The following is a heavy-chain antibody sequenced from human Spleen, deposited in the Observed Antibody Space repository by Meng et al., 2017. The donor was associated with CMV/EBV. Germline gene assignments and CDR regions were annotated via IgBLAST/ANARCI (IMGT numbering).Heavy chain of an antibody. J-gene: IGHJ3*02. V-gene: IGHV3-9*01. D-gene: IGHD1-26*01. CDR3: ARVGLGFDI. CDR2: ISWNSGSI. CDR1: GFPFDDYA. Sequence: GGSLRLSCAASGFPFDDYAMHWVRQGPGKGLEWVSGISWNSGSIAYGDSVKGRFTISGDNAKNSMYLQMNSLRADDTALYYCARVGLGFDIWSQGTLVTVSS.